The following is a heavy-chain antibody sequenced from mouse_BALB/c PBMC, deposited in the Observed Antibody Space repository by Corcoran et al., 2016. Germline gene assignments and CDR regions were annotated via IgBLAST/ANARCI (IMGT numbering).Heavy chain of an antibody. CDR2: INPYNDGT. V-gene: IGHV1S136*01. Sequence: VQLQQSGAELVRPGTSVKMSCKAAGYTFTSYVMHWVKQKPGQGLEWIGYINPYNDGTKYNEKFKGKATLTSDKSSSTAYMELSSLTSEDSAVYYCARWLRRYFDVWGAGTTVTVSS. J-gene: IGHJ1*01. CDR1: GYTFTSYV. CDR3: ARWLRRYFDV. D-gene: IGHD2-2*01.